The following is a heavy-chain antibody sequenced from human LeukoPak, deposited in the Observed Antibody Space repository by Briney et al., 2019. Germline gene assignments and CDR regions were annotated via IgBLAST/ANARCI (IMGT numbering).Heavy chain of an antibody. J-gene: IGHJ3*02. CDR1: GFTFSRYG. CDR3: AKSREEIRGLDAFDI. D-gene: IGHD5-24*01. CDR2: ISYDGSNK. Sequence: GGSLRLSCAASGFTFSRYGIHWVRQAPGKGLEWVAVISYDGSNKYYADSVKGRFTISRDNSRNTLSLQMNSLRAEDTAVYYCAKSREEIRGLDAFDIWGQGTMVTVSS. V-gene: IGHV3-30*18.